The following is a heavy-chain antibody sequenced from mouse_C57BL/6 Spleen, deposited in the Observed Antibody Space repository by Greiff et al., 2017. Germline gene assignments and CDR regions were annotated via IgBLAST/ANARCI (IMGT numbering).Heavy chain of an antibody. CDR1: GYTFTSYW. CDR3: ASVLDAMDY. D-gene: IGHD1-1*01. Sequence: VQLQQPGAELVMPGASVKLSCKASGYTFTSYWMHWVKQRPGQGLEWIGEIDPSDSYTNYNQKFKGKSTLTVDKSSSTAYMQLSSLTSEDSAVYYCASVLDAMDYWGQGTSVTVSS. J-gene: IGHJ4*01. CDR2: IDPSDSYT. V-gene: IGHV1-69*01.